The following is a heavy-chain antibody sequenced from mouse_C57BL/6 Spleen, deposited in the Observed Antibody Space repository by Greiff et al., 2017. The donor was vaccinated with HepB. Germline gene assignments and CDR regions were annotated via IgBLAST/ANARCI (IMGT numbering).Heavy chain of an antibody. J-gene: IGHJ4*01. CDR3: ARGGLYAMDY. V-gene: IGHV1-61*01. CDR2: IYPSDSEN. CDR1: GYTFTSYW. Sequence: QVQLQQPGAELVRPGSSVKLSCKASGYTFTSYWMDWVKQRPGQGLEWIGNIYPSDSENHSNQKFKDKATLTVAKSSSTAYMRLRSLTSEYSAVYYCARGGLYAMDYWGQGTSVTVSS. D-gene: IGHD3-1*01.